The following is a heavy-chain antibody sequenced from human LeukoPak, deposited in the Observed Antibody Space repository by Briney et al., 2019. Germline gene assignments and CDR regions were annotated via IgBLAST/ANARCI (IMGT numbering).Heavy chain of an antibody. D-gene: IGHD5-18*01. CDR3: ARPTWIQLWAHFDY. J-gene: IGHJ4*02. V-gene: IGHV1-3*01. CDR1: GYTFTSYA. Sequence: ASVKVSCKASGYTFTSYAMHWVRHAPGQRLEWMGWINAGNGNTKYSQKFQGRVTITRGTSASTAYMELSSLRSEDTAVYYCARPTWIQLWAHFDYWGQGTLVTVSS. CDR2: INAGNGNT.